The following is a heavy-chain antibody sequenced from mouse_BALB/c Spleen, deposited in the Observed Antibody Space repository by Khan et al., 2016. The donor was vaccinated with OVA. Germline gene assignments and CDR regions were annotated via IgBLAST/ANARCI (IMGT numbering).Heavy chain of an antibody. J-gene: IGHJ4*01. CDR3: ARSRWLLPAMDY. Sequence: QIQLVQSGPELKKPGETVKISCKASGYTFTNYGVNWVKQAPGKVLKWMGWINTNTGEPTYAEEFKGRFAFSLETSASTAYLQINNLKNEDTATYFCARSRWLLPAMDYWGQGTSVTVSS. CDR2: INTNTGEP. CDR1: GYTFTNYG. V-gene: IGHV9-3*02. D-gene: IGHD2-3*01.